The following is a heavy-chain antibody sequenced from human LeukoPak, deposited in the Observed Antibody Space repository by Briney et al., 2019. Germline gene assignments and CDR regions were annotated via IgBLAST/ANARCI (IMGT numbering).Heavy chain of an antibody. CDR1: GGSISSYY. CDR2: IYTSGSI. Sequence: SETLSLTCTVSGGSISSYYWSWIRQPAGKGLEWIGRIYTSGSINYNPSLKSRVTMSVDTSKNQFSLKLSSVTAADTAVYYCARGTHYYDSSGYLYYFDYWGQGTLVTVSS. V-gene: IGHV4-4*07. J-gene: IGHJ4*02. D-gene: IGHD3-22*01. CDR3: ARGTHYYDSSGYLYYFDY.